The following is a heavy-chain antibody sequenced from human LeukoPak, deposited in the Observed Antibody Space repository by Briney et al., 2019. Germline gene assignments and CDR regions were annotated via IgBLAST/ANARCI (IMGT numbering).Heavy chain of an antibody. D-gene: IGHD2-15*01. CDR2: ISAYKDIT. Sequence: ATVRVSCKSSVYTFTTYGISWVRQAPGQGREWVGWISAYKDITYYAQTLPSSVTLTTHPSTTTAYMELRSLRSDDTAIYYCTREYCRGGSCYGPDIWGQGTMITVSS. CDR3: TREYCRGGSCYGPDI. CDR1: VYTFTTYG. V-gene: IGHV1-18*01. J-gene: IGHJ3*02.